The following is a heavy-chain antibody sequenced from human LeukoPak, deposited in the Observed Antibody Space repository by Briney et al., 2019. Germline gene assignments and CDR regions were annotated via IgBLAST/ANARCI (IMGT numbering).Heavy chain of an antibody. Sequence: SQTLSLTCTVSGGSISSGSYYWSWIRQPAGKGLEWIGRIYTSGSTNYNPSLKSRVTISVDTSKNQFSLKLSSVTAADTAVYYCARDDDSSGYYLAGDYWSQGTLVTVSS. D-gene: IGHD3-22*01. CDR1: GGSISSGSYY. CDR3: ARDDDSSGYYLAGDY. J-gene: IGHJ4*02. V-gene: IGHV4-61*02. CDR2: IYTSGST.